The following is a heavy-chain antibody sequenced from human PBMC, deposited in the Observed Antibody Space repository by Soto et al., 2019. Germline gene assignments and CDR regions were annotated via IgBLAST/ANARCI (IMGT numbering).Heavy chain of an antibody. CDR3: AKEGPYCSGGSCDVYDY. CDR1: GFTFSSYA. CDR2: ISGSGGST. D-gene: IGHD2-15*01. Sequence: GGSLRLSCAASGFTFSSYAMSWVRQAPGKGLEWVSAISGSGGSTYYADSVKGRFTISRDNSKNTLYLQMNSLRAEDTAVYYCAKEGPYCSGGSCDVYDYWGQGTLVTVSS. J-gene: IGHJ4*02. V-gene: IGHV3-23*01.